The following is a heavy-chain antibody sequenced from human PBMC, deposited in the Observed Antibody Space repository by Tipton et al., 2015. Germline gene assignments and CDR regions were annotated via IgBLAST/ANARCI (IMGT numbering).Heavy chain of an antibody. CDR2: ISSSSSYI. V-gene: IGHV3-21*01. Sequence: GSLRLSCVASGFTFSIHWMYWVRQAPGKGLEWVSSISSSSSYIYYADSVKGRFTISRDNAKNSLYLQMNSLRAEDTAVYYCARTKYCSGGSCKYYGMDVWGQGTTVTVSS. J-gene: IGHJ6*02. CDR3: ARTKYCSGGSCKYYGMDV. D-gene: IGHD2-15*01. CDR1: GFTFSIHW.